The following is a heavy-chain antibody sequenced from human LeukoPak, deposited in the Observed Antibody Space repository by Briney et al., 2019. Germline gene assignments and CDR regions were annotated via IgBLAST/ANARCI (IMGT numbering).Heavy chain of an antibody. J-gene: IGHJ4*02. CDR3: ARGADLWFGELSSLGY. V-gene: IGHV3-30-3*01. D-gene: IGHD3-10*01. Sequence: GGSLRLSCAASGFTFSSYAMHWVRQAPGKGLEWVAVISFDGSNKYYADSVKGRFTISRDNSKNTLYLQMNSLRAEDTAVYYCARGADLWFGELSSLGYWGQGTLVTVSS. CDR2: ISFDGSNK. CDR1: GFTFSSYA.